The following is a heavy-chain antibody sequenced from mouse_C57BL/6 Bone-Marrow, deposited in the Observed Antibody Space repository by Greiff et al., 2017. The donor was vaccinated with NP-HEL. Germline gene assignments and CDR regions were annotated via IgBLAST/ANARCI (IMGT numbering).Heavy chain of an antibody. CDR3: ARERRRDMDY. J-gene: IGHJ4*01. D-gene: IGHD2-12*01. CDR1: GYAFSSYW. V-gene: IGHV1-80*01. Sequence: VQLKESGAELVKPGASVKISCKASGYAFSSYWMNWVKQRPGKGLEWIGQIYPGDGDTNYNGKFKGKATLTADKSSSTAYMQLSSLTSEDSAVYFCARERRRDMDYWGQGTSVTVSS. CDR2: IYPGDGDT.